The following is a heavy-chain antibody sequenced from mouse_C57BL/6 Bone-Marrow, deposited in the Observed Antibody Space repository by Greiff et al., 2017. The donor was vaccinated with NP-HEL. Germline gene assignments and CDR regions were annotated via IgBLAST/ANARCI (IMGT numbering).Heavy chain of an antibody. D-gene: IGHD2-1*01. CDR2: ISYDGSN. Sequence: VQLQESGPGLVKPSQSLSLTCSVTGYSITSGYYWNWIRQFPGNKLEWMGYISYDGSNKYNPSPKNRISITRDTSKNQFFLKLMSVTTEDTATYYCAREYGNFQFDYWGQGTTLTVSS. J-gene: IGHJ2*01. V-gene: IGHV3-6*01. CDR3: AREYGNFQFDY. CDR1: GYSITSGYY.